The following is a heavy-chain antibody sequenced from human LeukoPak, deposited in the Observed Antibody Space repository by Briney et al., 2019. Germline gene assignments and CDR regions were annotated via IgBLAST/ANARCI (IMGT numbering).Heavy chain of an antibody. CDR3: ARVRSKSRWFGELFDF. V-gene: IGHV4-59*01. D-gene: IGHD3-10*01. CDR1: GGSISSYY. CDR2: IYYSGST. Sequence: SETLSLTCTVSGGSISSYYWSWIRQPPGKGLEWMGYIYYSGSTNYNPSLKSRVTISVDTSKNQFSLKLSSVTAADTAVYYCARVRSKSRWFGELFDFWGQGTLVTVSS. J-gene: IGHJ4*02.